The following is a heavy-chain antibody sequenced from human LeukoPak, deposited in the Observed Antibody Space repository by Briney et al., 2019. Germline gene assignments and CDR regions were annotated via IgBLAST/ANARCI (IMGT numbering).Heavy chain of an antibody. V-gene: IGHV1-69*04. Sequence: ASVKVSCKASGGTFSSYAISWVRQAPGQGLEWMGRIIPILGIANYAQKFQGRVTITADKSTSTAYMELSSLRSEDTAVYYCARESGYYGSGNLGFDPWGQGTLVTVSS. CDR2: IIPILGIA. D-gene: IGHD3-10*01. CDR1: GGTFSSYA. CDR3: ARESGYYGSGNLGFDP. J-gene: IGHJ5*02.